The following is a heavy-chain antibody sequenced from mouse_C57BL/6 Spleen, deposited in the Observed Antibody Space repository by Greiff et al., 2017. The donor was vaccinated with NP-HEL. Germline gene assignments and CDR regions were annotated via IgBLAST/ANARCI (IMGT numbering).Heavy chain of an antibody. Sequence: VQLQQPGAELVRPGSSVKLSCKASGYTFTSYWMHWVKQRPIQGLEWIGNIDPSDSETHYNQKFKDKATLTVDKSSSTAYMQLSSLTSEDSAVYYCARSYCGSLDYWGQGTTLTVSS. V-gene: IGHV1-52*01. CDR1: GYTFTSYW. CDR3: ARSYCGSLDY. D-gene: IGHD1-1*01. CDR2: IDPSDSET. J-gene: IGHJ2*01.